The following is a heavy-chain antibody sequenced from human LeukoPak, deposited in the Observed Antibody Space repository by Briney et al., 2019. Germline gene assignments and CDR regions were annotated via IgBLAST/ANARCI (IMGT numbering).Heavy chain of an antibody. J-gene: IGHJ4*02. CDR1: GFTFSNYW. V-gene: IGHV3-7*03. CDR3: ATVSVRGVTIDY. D-gene: IGHD3-10*02. Sequence: GGSLRLSCAASGFTFSNYWMNWVRQAPGKGLEWVASIGQDGSEYYYVDSVKGRFTISRDNAKNSLYLQMNSLRVEDTAVYYCATVSVRGVTIDYWGQGTLVTVSS. CDR2: IGQDGSEY.